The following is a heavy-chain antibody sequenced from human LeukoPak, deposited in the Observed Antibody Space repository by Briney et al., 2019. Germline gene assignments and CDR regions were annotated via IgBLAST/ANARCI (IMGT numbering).Heavy chain of an antibody. D-gene: IGHD3-3*01. CDR3: ARDRGNYDFWSGYWGYFDY. V-gene: IGHV3-48*04. CDR1: GFTFSSYS. J-gene: IGHJ4*02. Sequence: GGSLRLSCAASGFTFSSYSMNWVRQAPGKGLEWVSYISSSSSTIYYADSVKGRFTISRDNAKNSLYLQMNSLRAEDTAVYYCARDRGNYDFWSGYWGYFDYWGQGTLVTVSS. CDR2: ISSSSSTI.